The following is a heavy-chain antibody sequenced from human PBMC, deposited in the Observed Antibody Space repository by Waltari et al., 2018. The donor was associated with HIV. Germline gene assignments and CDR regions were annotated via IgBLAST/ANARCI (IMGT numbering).Heavy chain of an antibody. CDR2: IYPTGDT. D-gene: IGHD3-10*01. Sequence: QVQLQESGPGLVKPSETLSLTCTVSGGSINNYYRSWVRQPAGRALEWIGRIYPTGDTNYNPSLSSRLTLSVDKSKSQFSLKLNSVTAADTAIYYCARDFYFGSADYAYFDSWGQGTRVIVSS. CDR1: GGSINNYY. J-gene: IGHJ4*02. CDR3: ARDFYFGSADYAYFDS. V-gene: IGHV4-4*07.